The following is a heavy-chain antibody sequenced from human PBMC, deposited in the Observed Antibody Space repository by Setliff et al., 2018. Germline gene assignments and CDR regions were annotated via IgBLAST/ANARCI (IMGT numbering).Heavy chain of an antibody. CDR1: GYTFTTYG. CDR3: AGDLVGYCSGGSCYDWDY. Sequence: ASVKVSCKASGYTFTTYGISWVRQAPGQGLEWMGWISADNGNTNYAQNLQGRVTMTTDTSTSTAYMELRSLRSDDTAVYYCAGDLVGYCSGGSCYDWDYWGQGTLVTVSS. CDR2: ISADNGNT. D-gene: IGHD2-15*01. J-gene: IGHJ4*02. V-gene: IGHV1-18*01.